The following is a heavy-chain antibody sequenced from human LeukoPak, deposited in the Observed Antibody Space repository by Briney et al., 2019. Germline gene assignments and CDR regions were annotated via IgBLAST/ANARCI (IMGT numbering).Heavy chain of an antibody. Sequence: GGSLRLSCAASGFTFSSYWMSWVRQAPGKGLEWVSSISSSSYIYYADSVKGRFTISRDNAKNSLYLQMNSLRAEDTAVYYCARDVGGLASAKLDYWGQGTLVTVSS. CDR2: ISSSSYI. V-gene: IGHV3-21*01. CDR1: GFTFSSYW. CDR3: ARDVGGLASAKLDY. D-gene: IGHD2-15*01. J-gene: IGHJ4*02.